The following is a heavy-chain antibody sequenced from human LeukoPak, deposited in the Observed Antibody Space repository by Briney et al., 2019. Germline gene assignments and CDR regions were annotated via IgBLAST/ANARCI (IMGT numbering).Heavy chain of an antibody. CDR2: ISSSGSTI. CDR3: AKNSRDNGSYWYFDL. CDR1: GFTFSSYE. J-gene: IGHJ2*01. Sequence: GGSLRLSCAASGFTFSSYEMNWVRQAPGKGLEWVSYISSSGSTIYYADSVKGRFTISRDNSKNTLYLQMNSLRAEDTAVYYCAKNSRDNGSYWYFDLWGRGTLVTVSS. V-gene: IGHV3-48*03. D-gene: IGHD1-14*01.